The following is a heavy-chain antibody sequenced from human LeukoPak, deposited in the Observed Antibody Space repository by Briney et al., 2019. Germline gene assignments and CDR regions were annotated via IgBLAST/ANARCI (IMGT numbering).Heavy chain of an antibody. Sequence: PSETLSLTCTVSGGSISSYYWSWIRQPPGKGLEWIGYIYYSGSTNYNPSLKSRVTISVNTSKNQFSLKLSSVTAADTAVYYCASSSSEYRPWYDSSGSVGPVGPYYFDYWGQGTLVTVSS. J-gene: IGHJ4*02. CDR3: ASSSSEYRPWYDSSGSVGPVGPYYFDY. D-gene: IGHD3-22*01. CDR2: IYYSGST. V-gene: IGHV4-59*01. CDR1: GGSISSYY.